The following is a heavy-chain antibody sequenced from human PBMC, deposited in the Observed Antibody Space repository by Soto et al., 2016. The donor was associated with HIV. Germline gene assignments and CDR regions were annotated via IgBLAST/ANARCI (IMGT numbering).Heavy chain of an antibody. CDR2: INHRGTT. J-gene: IGHJ4*02. CDR1: GGSFSGHY. V-gene: IGHV4-34*02. CDR3: ARGVGPQGVFPDY. Sequence: QVQLQQWGAGLLKPSETLSLTCAVYGGSFSGHYWTWIRQPPGKGLEWIGEINHRGTTKYKPSLRSRVTISVDTSKNQFSLKLISVTATDTAVYYCARGVGPQGVFPDYWGQGTLVTVSS. D-gene: IGHD3-10*01.